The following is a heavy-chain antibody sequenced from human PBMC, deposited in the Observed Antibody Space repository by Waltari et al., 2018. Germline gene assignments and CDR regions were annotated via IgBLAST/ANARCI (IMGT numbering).Heavy chain of an antibody. CDR1: GGSISSSSYY. Sequence: QLQLQESGPGLVKPSETLSLTCTVSGGSISSSSYYWGWLRKPPGKGLEWIGSIYYSGSTYYNPSLKSRVTISVDTSKNQFSLKLSSVTAADTAVYYCARQGITIFGVVKNAFDIWGQGTMVTVSS. V-gene: IGHV4-39*01. CDR3: ARQGITIFGVVKNAFDI. CDR2: IYYSGST. J-gene: IGHJ3*02. D-gene: IGHD3-3*01.